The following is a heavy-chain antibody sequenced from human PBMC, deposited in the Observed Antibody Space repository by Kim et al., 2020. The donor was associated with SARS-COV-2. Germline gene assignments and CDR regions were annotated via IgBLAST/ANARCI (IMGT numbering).Heavy chain of an antibody. Sequence: DGGTTDYAAPVKGRFRISRDDSKNTLYMQMNSLKTEDTAVYYCTTLVMSARGQGTLVTVSS. J-gene: IGHJ4*02. CDR2: DGGTT. V-gene: IGHV3-15*01. CDR3: TTLVMSA. D-gene: IGHD3-16*01.